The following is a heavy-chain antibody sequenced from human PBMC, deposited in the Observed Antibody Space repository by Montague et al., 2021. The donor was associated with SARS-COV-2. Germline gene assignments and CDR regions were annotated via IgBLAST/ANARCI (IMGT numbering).Heavy chain of an antibody. D-gene: IGHD3-10*01. J-gene: IGHJ6*02. V-gene: IGHV3-53*04. CDR3: ARDLTYGSGRSYYYGMDV. CDR2: IYSGGST. Sequence: SLRLSCAASGFTVISNYMSWVRQAPGKGLDWVSVIYSGGSTYYADSVKGRFTISRHNSKNTLYLQMNSLRAEDTAVYYCARDLTYGSGRSYYYGMDVWGQGTTVTVSS. CDR1: GFTVISNY.